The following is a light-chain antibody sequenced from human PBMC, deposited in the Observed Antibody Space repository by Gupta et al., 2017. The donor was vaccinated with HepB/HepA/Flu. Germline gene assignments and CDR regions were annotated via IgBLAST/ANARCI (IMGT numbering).Light chain of an antibody. CDR3: CSYAGSDTYV. Sequence: QSALTQPSSVSGSHGQSVTISCTGTSSDVGGYNYVSWYQQHPGKAPKLMIYDVSKRPSGVPDRFFGPKSGNTASLTISGLQADDEADYYCCSYAGSDTYVFGTGTKVTVL. V-gene: IGLV2-11*01. CDR1: SSDVGGYNY. J-gene: IGLJ1*01. CDR2: DVS.